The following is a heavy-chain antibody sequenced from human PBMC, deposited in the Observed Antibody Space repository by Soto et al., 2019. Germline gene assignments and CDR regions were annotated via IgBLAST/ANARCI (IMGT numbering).Heavy chain of an antibody. J-gene: IGHJ4*02. V-gene: IGHV3-30-3*01. CDR1: GFTFSSYA. CDR3: AREKHTIRGYSYGLEY. CDR2: ISYDGSNK. Sequence: GGSLRLSCAASGFTFSSYAMHWVRQAPGKGLEWVAVISYDGSNKYYADSVKGRFTISRDNSKNTLYLQMNSLRAEDTAVYYCAREKHTIRGYSYGLEYWGQGTLVTVSS. D-gene: IGHD5-18*01.